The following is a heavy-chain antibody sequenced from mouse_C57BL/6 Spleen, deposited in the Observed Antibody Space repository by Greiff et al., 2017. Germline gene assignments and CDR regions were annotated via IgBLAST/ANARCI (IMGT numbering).Heavy chain of an antibody. CDR1: GYAFSSYW. D-gene: IGHD1-2*01. V-gene: IGHV1-80*01. CDR2: IYPGDGDT. CDR3: ARSHYYDRYFDV. Sequence: QVQLQQSGAELVKPGASVKISCKASGYAFSSYWMNWVKQRPGKGLEWIGQIYPGDGDTNYNGKFKGKATLTADKSSSTAYMQLSSLTAEDAAVYCCARSHYYDRYFDVWGTGTTVTVSS. J-gene: IGHJ1*03.